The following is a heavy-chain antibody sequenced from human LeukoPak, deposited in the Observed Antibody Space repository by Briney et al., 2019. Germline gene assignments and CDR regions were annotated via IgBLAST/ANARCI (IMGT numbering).Heavy chain of an antibody. D-gene: IGHD3-9*01. CDR2: IYSGGST. V-gene: IGHV3-66*04. CDR1: EFSVGSNY. Sequence: PGGSLRLSCAASEFSVGSNYMTWVRQAPGKGLEWVSLIYSGGSTYYADSVKGRFSISRDNSKNTLYLQVNSLRAEDTAVYYCAKRLGISTGYYYMDVWGKGTTVTVSS. CDR3: AKRLGISTGYYYMDV. J-gene: IGHJ6*03.